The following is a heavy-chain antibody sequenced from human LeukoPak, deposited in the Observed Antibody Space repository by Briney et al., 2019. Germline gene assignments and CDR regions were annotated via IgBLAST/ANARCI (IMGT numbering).Heavy chain of an antibody. CDR1: GFTFSSYW. V-gene: IGHV3-7*03. D-gene: IGHD3-16*01. CDR3: ARGGGLDV. Sequence: RGSLRLSCAASGFTFSSYWMDWARQAPGKGLEWVASINHNGNVNYYVDSVKGRFTISRDNAKNSLYLQMSNLRAEDTAVYFCARGGGLDVWGQGATVTVSS. CDR2: INHNGNVN. J-gene: IGHJ6*02.